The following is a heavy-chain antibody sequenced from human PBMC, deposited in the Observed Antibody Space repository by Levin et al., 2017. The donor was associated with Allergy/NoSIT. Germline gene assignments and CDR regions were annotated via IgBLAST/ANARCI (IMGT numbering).Heavy chain of an antibody. Sequence: GGSLRLSCAASGFFTDFYMSWIRQAPGKGLAWISYISGSGSDIRYADSVRGRFTISRDNAKNSLYLQMNSLRAEDTAMYYCASGLQIRQPDYWGQGTLVTVSS. CDR2: ISGSGSDI. CDR3: ASGLQIRQPDY. J-gene: IGHJ4*02. V-gene: IGHV3-11*01. D-gene: IGHD4-11*01. CDR1: GFFTDFY.